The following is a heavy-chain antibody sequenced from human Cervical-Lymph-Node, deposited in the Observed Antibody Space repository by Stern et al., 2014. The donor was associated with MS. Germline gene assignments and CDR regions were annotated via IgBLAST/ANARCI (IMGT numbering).Heavy chain of an antibody. J-gene: IGHJ4*02. D-gene: IGHD1-26*01. CDR3: ATGGGTYSY. Sequence: EVQLFESGGGLVQPGGSLRLSCAASGFTFSNNWMSWVRQAPGKGLEWVANIKQDGSEKNYVDSVKGRFTISRDNAKNSLYLQMNSLRAEDTAVYYCATGGGTYSYWGQGTLVTVSS. CDR2: IKQDGSEK. CDR1: GFTFSNNW. V-gene: IGHV3-7*01.